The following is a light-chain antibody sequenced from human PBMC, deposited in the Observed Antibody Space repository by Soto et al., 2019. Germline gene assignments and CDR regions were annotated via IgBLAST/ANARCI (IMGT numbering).Light chain of an antibody. Sequence: DIQLTQSPSSLSASVGDRVPMRCRVSQDITSYLNWYRQKPGKIPKVLIYSASNLQSGVPSRFSGSGSGTEFTLTISSLQPEDSATYYCLQHHTYPRTFGQGTKVDIK. V-gene: IGKV1-9*01. CDR1: QDITSY. J-gene: IGKJ1*01. CDR3: LQHHTYPRT. CDR2: SAS.